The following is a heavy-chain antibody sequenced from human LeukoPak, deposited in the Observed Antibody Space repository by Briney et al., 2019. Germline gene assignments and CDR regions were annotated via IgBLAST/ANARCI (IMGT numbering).Heavy chain of an antibody. CDR3: ARGGGLDV. V-gene: IGHV3-7*03. CDR1: GFTFSSYG. CDR2: INQNGNVN. J-gene: IGHJ6*02. Sequence: GRSLRLSCAASGFTFSSYGMHWVRQAPGKGLEWVATINQNGNVNYYVDSVKGRFTISRDNAKNSLYLQMSNLRAEDTAVYFCARGGGLDVWGQGATVTVSS. D-gene: IGHD3-16*01.